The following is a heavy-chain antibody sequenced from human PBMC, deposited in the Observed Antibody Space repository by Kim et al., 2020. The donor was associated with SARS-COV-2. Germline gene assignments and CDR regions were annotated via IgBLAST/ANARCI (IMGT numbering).Heavy chain of an antibody. D-gene: IGHD6-13*01. CDR3: ARDTTIAAAGRYEKYNWFDP. J-gene: IGHJ5*02. V-gene: IGHV4-30-4*01. Sequence: SETLSLTCTVSGVSISSGDYYWSWIRHPPGKGLEWIGYIYYSGITDYNPSLKSRVTISVDPSKNQFSLKLSTVTAADPAVYYCARDTTIAAAGRYEKYNWFDPWGQRTLVTVSS. CDR1: GVSISSGDYY. CDR2: IYYSGIT.